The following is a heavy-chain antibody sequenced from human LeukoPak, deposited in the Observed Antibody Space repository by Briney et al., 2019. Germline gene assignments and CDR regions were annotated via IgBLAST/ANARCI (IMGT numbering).Heavy chain of an antibody. Sequence: ASVKVSCKSSGYTFNSYGITWVRQAPGQGLEWMGWIHTYNGHTNYAQKLQGRVTMTTDTSTSTAYMELRSLRSDDTAVYYCARDMGFSRQLGETDLDYWGQGTLVTVSS. CDR2: IHTYNGHT. CDR1: GYTFNSYG. V-gene: IGHV1-18*01. D-gene: IGHD6-13*01. J-gene: IGHJ4*02. CDR3: ARDMGFSRQLGETDLDY.